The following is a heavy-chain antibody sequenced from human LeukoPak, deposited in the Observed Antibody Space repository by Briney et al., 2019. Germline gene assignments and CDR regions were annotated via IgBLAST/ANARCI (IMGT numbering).Heavy chain of an antibody. CDR1: GGTFSSYA. V-gene: IGHV1-69*04. Sequence: ASVKVSCKASGGTFSSYAISRVRQAPGQGLEWMGRIIPILGIANYAQKFQGRVTITADKSTSTAYMELSSLRSEDTAVYYCARDNGVTMIVVVIYYFDYWGQGTLVTVSS. D-gene: IGHD3-22*01. CDR3: ARDNGVTMIVVVIYYFDY. J-gene: IGHJ4*02. CDR2: IIPILGIA.